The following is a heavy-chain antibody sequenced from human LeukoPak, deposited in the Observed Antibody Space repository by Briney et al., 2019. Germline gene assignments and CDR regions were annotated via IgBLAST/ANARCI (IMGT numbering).Heavy chain of an antibody. CDR2: IYYSGST. Sequence: SETLSLTCTVPGGSISSSSYYWGWIRQPPGKGLEWIGTIYYSGSTYYNPSLKSRVTISEDTSKNQFSLKLSSVTAADTAVYYCARPAYGSGSYSGFDYWGQGTLVTVSS. V-gene: IGHV4-39*01. CDR1: GGSISSSSYY. D-gene: IGHD3-10*01. CDR3: ARPAYGSGSYSGFDY. J-gene: IGHJ4*02.